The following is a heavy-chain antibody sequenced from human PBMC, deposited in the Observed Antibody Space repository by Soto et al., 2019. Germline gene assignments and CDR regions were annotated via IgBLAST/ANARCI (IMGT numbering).Heavy chain of an antibody. Sequence: ASVKVSCKASGYTFTSYGISWVRQAPGQGLEWMGWISAYNGKKNYAQKLKGRVTITTNTSTSTAYMELRSLSSDDTAVYYCARDPDYSSSWYGHWGQGTLVTVSS. D-gene: IGHD6-13*01. CDR2: ISAYNGKK. CDR3: ARDPDYSSSWYGH. J-gene: IGHJ4*02. CDR1: GYTFTSYG. V-gene: IGHV1-18*01.